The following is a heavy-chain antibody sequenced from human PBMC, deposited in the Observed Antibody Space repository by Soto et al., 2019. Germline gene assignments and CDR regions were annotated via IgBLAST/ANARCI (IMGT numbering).Heavy chain of an antibody. D-gene: IGHD5-18*01. CDR3: ARVPGTGMGEGTAMPYYGMDV. Sequence: EVQLVESGGGLVQPGGSLRLSCAASGFTFSSYWMSWVRQAPGKGLEWVANIKQDGSEKYYVDSVKGRFTISRDNAKNSLYLQMNSLRAEDTAVYYCARVPGTGMGEGTAMPYYGMDVWGQGTTVTVSS. V-gene: IGHV3-7*01. J-gene: IGHJ6*02. CDR1: GFTFSSYW. CDR2: IKQDGSEK.